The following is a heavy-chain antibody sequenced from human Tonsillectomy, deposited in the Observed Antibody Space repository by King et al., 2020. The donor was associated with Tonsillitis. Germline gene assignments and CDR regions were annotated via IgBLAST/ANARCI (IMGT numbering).Heavy chain of an antibody. D-gene: IGHD2-15*01. Sequence: VQLVESGGGLVQPGGSLRLSCSASGFTFSTYAMSWVRQAPGEGLEWVSGISGSGDNTYYADSVKGRFTISRDNSKNTLYLHLSSLRDDDTAAYYCAKIQAAVSGMDVWGQGTMVTVS. CDR2: ISGSGDNT. CDR1: GFTFSTYA. CDR3: AKIQAAVSGMDV. V-gene: IGHV3-23*04. J-gene: IGHJ6*02.